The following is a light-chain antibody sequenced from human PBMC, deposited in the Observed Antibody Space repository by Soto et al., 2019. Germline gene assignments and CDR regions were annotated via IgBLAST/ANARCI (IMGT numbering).Light chain of an antibody. J-gene: IGKJ1*01. CDR1: QSVSTN. CDR2: GSS. Sequence: EIVLTQSPATLSLSPGERATLSCRASQSVSTNLAWYQQKLGQAPRVLIYGSSSRATGVPARFSGSVYVTEVTLKISSLHSEDFAVYYCQQNEDAPGTFGQRTKVDIK. CDR3: QQNEDAPGT. V-gene: IGKV3-15*01.